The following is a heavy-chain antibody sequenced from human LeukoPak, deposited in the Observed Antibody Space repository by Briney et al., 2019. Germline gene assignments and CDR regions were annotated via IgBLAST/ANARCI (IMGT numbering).Heavy chain of an antibody. Sequence: GGSLRLSCAASGFTFSSYAMSWVRQAPGQGLEWVSAISGSGSRTYYADSVKGRFTISRDNSKNTLYLQMNSLRADATAVEYCAKGLNRITMLVVAHWRQGPLRTVPS. CDR2: ISGSGSRT. D-gene: IGHD3-22*01. J-gene: IGHJ4*02. CDR3: AKGLNRITMLVVAH. V-gene: IGHV3-23*01. CDR1: GFTFSSYA.